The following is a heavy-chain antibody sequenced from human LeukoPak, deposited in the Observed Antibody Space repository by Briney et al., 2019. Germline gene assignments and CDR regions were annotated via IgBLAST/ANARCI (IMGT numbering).Heavy chain of an antibody. V-gene: IGHV4-39*07. J-gene: IGHJ5*02. CDR2: IDYTGRT. Sequence: IPSETLSLTCTVSGGSISTSGYYWGWIRQSPGMGLEWIGTIDYTGRTYYGSSLKSRVTISLETSKTQFSLRVSSVTAADTAVYYCVRDRGNHVTDHWGQGTLVTVSS. D-gene: IGHD1-14*01. CDR1: GGSISTSGYY. CDR3: VRDRGNHVTDH.